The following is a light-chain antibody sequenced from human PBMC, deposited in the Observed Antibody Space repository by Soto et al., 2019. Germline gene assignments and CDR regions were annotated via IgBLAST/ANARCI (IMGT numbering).Light chain of an antibody. J-gene: IGKJ4*01. CDR1: QSVSSY. CDR3: QQRSNWPLT. V-gene: IGKV3-11*01. Sequence: EIVLTQSPATLSLSPGERATLSCRASQSVSSYLAWYQQKPGQAPRLLIYDASNRATRIPARFSGSGSATDFTLTISSLEPEDFAVYYCQQRSNWPLTFGGGTKVEIK. CDR2: DAS.